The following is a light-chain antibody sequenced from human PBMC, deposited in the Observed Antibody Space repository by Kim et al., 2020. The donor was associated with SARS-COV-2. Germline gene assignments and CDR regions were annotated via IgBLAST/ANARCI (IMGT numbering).Light chain of an antibody. CDR3: QQYNTYPWT. CDR2: DAS. Sequence: ASVGDRVTITCRASQSIIYWLAWYQQKPGTAPKLLIYDASSLESGVPSRFSGSGSGTEFTLTISSLQPDDFATYYCQQYNTYPWTFGQGTKVDIK. J-gene: IGKJ1*01. CDR1: QSIIYW. V-gene: IGKV1-5*01.